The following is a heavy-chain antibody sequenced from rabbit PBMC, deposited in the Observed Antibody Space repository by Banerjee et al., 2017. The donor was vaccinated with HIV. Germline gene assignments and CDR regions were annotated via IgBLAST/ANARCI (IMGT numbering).Heavy chain of an antibody. D-gene: IGHD4-1*01. CDR2: IYAGSSGST. CDR3: ARAIYGSGWALKL. V-gene: IGHV1S45*01. CDR1: GFSLSNNYV. Sequence: QEQLEESGGDLVKPEGSLTLTCKASGFSLSNNYVMCWVRQAPGKGLEWIACIYAGSSGSTYYASWAKGRFTVSKTSSTTVTLQMTSLTAADTATYFCARAIYGSGWALKLWGQGTLVTVS. J-gene: IGHJ3*01.